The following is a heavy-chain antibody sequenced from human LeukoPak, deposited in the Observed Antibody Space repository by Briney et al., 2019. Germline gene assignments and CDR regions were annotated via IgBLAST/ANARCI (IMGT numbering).Heavy chain of an antibody. CDR3: AREGYSSGWYDY. J-gene: IGHJ4*02. CDR2: IYYSGST. V-gene: IGHV4-59*02. CDR1: GGSVSSYY. Sequence: SETLSLTCTVSGGSVSSYYWSWIRQPPGKGLEWIGYIYYSGSTNYNPSLKSRVTISVDTSKNQFSLKLSSVTAADTAVYYCAREGYSSGWYDYWGQGTLVTVSS. D-gene: IGHD6-19*01.